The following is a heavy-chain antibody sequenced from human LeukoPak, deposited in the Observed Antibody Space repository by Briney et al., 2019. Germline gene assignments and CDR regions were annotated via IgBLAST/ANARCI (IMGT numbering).Heavy chain of an antibody. CDR1: GGSISSSSYY. D-gene: IGHD3-22*01. CDR2: IYYSGST. CDR3: ARESGGEYYYDSSGYWY. V-gene: IGHV4-39*07. J-gene: IGHJ4*02. Sequence: SETLSLTCTVSGGSISSSSYYWGWIRQPPGKGLEWIGSIYYSGSTYYNPSLKSRVTISVDTSKNQFSLKLSSVTAADTAVYYCARESGGEYYYDSSGYWYWGQGTLVTVSS.